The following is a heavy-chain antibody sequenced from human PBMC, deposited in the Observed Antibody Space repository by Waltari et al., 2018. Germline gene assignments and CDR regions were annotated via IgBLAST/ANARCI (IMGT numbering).Heavy chain of an antibody. D-gene: IGHD2-15*01. V-gene: IGHV3-48*01. CDR2: ITSTSNDI. CDR1: GFPSRNYI. CDR3: AKGWNFDS. J-gene: IGHJ4*02. Sequence: EVQLVESGGGLVQPGGSLRLSCAASGFPSRNYIMYWARQSPGKGLEWVAYITSTSNDIHYPDSVRGRFTVSRDNAKNSLYLRMDSLRAEDTAVYYCAKGWNFDSWGQGTLVTVSS.